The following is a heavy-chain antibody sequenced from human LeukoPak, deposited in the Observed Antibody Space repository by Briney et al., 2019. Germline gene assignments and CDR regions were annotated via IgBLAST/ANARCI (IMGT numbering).Heavy chain of an antibody. CDR1: GGSISSNSYY. CDR2: IYYSGST. CDR3: ARVARLYGDPSYFDY. V-gene: IGHV4-39*07. Sequence: PSETLSLTCTVSGGSISSNSYYWGRIRQPLGKELEWIGSIYYSGSTYYNPSLKSRVTISVDTSKNQFSLKLSSVTAADTAVYYCARVARLYGDPSYFDYWGQGTLVTVSS. J-gene: IGHJ4*02. D-gene: IGHD4-17*01.